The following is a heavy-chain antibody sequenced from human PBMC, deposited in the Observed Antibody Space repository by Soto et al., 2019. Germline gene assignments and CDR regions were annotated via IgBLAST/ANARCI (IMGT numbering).Heavy chain of an antibody. CDR2: IIPILGIA. J-gene: IGHJ6*02. V-gene: IGHV1-69*02. CDR3: ARDYGGNSDYYYGMDV. Sequence: QVQLVQSGAEVKKPGSSVKVSCKASGGTFSSYTISWVRQAPGQGLEWMGRIIPILGIANYAQKFQGRVTITGDKSTSTAYMELSSLRSEDTAVYYCARDYGGNSDYYYGMDVWGQGTTVTVSS. D-gene: IGHD4-17*01. CDR1: GGTFSSYT.